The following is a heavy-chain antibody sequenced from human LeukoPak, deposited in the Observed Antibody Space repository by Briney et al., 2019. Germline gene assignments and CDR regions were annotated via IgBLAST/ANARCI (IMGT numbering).Heavy chain of an antibody. V-gene: IGHV3-74*01. CDR1: GFTFSSYW. J-gene: IGHJ5*02. CDR2: INSDGSST. D-gene: IGHD2-15*01. CDR3: ARDNYCSGGSCYSHNWFDP. Sequence: PGGSLRLSCGVSGFTFSSYWMHWVRQAPGKGLVWVSRINSDGSSTSYADSVRGRFSISRDNAKNTLYLQMNSLRAEDTAVYYCARDNYCSGGSCYSHNWFDPWGQGTLVTVSS.